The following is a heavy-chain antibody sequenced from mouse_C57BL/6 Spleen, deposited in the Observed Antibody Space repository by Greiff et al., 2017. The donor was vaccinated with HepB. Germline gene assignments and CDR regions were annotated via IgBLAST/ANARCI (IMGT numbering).Heavy chain of an antibody. CDR1: GYTFTSYW. CDR2: IEPNSGGT. Sequence: QVQLQQPGAELVQPGASVKLSCKASGYTFTSYWMHWVKQRPGRGLEWIGRIEPNSGGTKYNEKFKSKATLTVDKPSSTAYMQLSSLTSDDSAVYYCARGPVDYWGQGTTLTVSS. CDR3: ARGPVDY. J-gene: IGHJ2*01. V-gene: IGHV1-72*01.